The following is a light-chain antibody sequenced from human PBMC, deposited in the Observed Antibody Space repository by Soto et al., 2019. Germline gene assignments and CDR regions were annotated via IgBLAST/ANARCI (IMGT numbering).Light chain of an antibody. CDR3: GSYTSSRNFV. Sequence: QSVLTQPASVGGSPGQSISISCTGTSSDIGAYNYVSWYQQHPGKAPKFIIYGVSNRPSGMSNRFSGSKSGTTAFLIISGLQAEDEADYYCGSYTSSRNFVFGTGTKGTV. J-gene: IGLJ1*01. CDR1: SSDIGAYNY. V-gene: IGLV2-14*01. CDR2: GVS.